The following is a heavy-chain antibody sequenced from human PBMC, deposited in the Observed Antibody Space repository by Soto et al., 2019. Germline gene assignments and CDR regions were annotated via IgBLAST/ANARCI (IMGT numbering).Heavy chain of an antibody. CDR2: IYYSGST. J-gene: IGHJ4*02. CDR1: GGSISSYY. V-gene: IGHV4-59*01. D-gene: IGHD4-17*01. CDR3: ARVSNYGDYLYYFDY. Sequence: SETLSLICTVSGGSISSYYWSWIRQPPGKGLEWIGYIYYSGSTNYNPSLKSRVTISVDTSKNQFSLRLSSVTAADTAVYYCARVSNYGDYLYYFDYWGQGTLVTVS.